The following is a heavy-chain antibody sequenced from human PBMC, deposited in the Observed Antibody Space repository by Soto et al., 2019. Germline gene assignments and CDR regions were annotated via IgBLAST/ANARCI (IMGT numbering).Heavy chain of an antibody. Sequence: QVQLVQSGAEVKKPGASVKVSCKASGYTFTGYYMHWVRQAPGQGLEWMGWINPNSGGTNYAQKFQGRVTMTRDTSISTAYMELSRLRSEDTAVYYCARVGIVVVVHHAFYIWGQGTMVTVSS. CDR1: GYTFTGYY. D-gene: IGHD2-15*01. CDR2: INPNSGGT. V-gene: IGHV1-2*02. CDR3: ARVGIVVVVHHAFYI. J-gene: IGHJ3*02.